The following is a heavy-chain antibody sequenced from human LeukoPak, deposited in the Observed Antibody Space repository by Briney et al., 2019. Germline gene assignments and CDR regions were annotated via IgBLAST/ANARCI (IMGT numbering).Heavy chain of an antibody. CDR2: IYYSGST. CDR1: GGSISSHY. V-gene: IGHV4-59*11. CDR3: ARVSPLSRYCSSTSCPPWFDP. D-gene: IGHD2-2*01. J-gene: IGHJ5*02. Sequence: SETLSLTCTVSGGSISSHYWSWIRQPPGKGLEWIGYIYYSGSTNYNPSLKSRVTISVDTSKNQFSLKLSSVTAADTAVYYCARVSPLSRYCSSTSCPPWFDPWGQGTLVTVSS.